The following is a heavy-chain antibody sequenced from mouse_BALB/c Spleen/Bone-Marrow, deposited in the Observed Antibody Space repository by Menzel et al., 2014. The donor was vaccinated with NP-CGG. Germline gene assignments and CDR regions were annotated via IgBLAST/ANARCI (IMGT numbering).Heavy chain of an antibody. J-gene: IGHJ1*01. Sequence: EVQVVESGGGLMKPGGSLKLSCAASGFTFSDCYMYWVRQTPEKRLEWVATISNGGSYTYYPDSVKGRFTISRDNAKNNLYLQMSSLKSEDTAMYYCARDSLYYYGSSYGYFDVWGAGTTVTVSS. D-gene: IGHD1-1*01. CDR2: ISNGGSYT. CDR3: ARDSLYYYGSSYGYFDV. CDR1: GFTFSDCY. V-gene: IGHV5-4*02.